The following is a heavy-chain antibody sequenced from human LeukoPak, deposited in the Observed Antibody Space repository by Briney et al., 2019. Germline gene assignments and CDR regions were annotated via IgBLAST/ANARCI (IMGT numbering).Heavy chain of an antibody. CDR2: MNPNSGNT. CDR1: GYTFTSYD. D-gene: IGHD1-26*01. V-gene: IGHV1-8*01. J-gene: IGHJ4*02. Sequence: GASVKVSCKASGYTFTSYDINWVRQATGQGLEWMGWMNPNSGNTGYAQKFQGRVTMTRNTSISTAYMELSSLRSEDTAVYYCARGGQWELLRGRTANDYWGQGTLVTVSS. CDR3: ARGGQWELLRGRTANDY.